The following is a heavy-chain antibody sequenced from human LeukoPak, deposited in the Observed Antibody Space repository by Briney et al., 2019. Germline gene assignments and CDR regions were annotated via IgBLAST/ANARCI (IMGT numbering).Heavy chain of an antibody. CDR2: IKQDGSEK. J-gene: IGHJ4*02. CDR3: TREAGAGIHC. Sequence: GGSLRLSCAASGFTFSTYWMSWVRQAPGKGREWVANIKQDGSEKYYLDSVKGRFTISRDNARNSLYLQMNSLRAEDTAVYFCTREAGAGIHCWGQGTLVTVSS. V-gene: IGHV3-7*01. D-gene: IGHD6-19*01. CDR1: GFTFSTYW.